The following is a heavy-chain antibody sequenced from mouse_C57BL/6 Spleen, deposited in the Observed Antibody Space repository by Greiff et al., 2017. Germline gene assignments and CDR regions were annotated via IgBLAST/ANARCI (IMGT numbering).Heavy chain of an antibody. V-gene: IGHV1-22*01. J-gene: IGHJ2*01. CDR1: GYTFTDYN. CDR3: AITSVVAHFND. D-gene: IGHD1-1*01. CDR2: INPNNGGT. Sequence: EVKLQQSGPELVKPGASVKMSCKASGYTFTDYNMHWVKQSHGKSLEWIGYINPNNGGTTYNQKFKGKATLTVNKSSSTAYMELRRLTSGDSAVYYCAITSVVAHFNDWGKGTTLTVSS.